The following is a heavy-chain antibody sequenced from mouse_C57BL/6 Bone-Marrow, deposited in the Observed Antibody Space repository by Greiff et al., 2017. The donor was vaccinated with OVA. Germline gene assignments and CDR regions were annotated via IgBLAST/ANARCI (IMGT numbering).Heavy chain of an antibody. CDR3: ARHEENYDYDDYAMDY. D-gene: IGHD2-4*01. Sequence: VQVVESGAELVKPGASVKLSCKASGYTFTEYTIHWVKQRSGQGLEWIGWFYPGSGSIKYNEKFKDKATLTADKSSSTVYMELSRLTSEDSAVYFCARHEENYDYDDYAMDYWGQGTSVTVSS. V-gene: IGHV1-62-2*01. CDR1: GYTFTEYT. J-gene: IGHJ4*01. CDR2: FYPGSGSI.